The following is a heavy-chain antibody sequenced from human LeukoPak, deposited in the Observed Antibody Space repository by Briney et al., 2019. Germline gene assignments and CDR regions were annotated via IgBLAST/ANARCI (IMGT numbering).Heavy chain of an antibody. CDR1: GFTFSSYA. V-gene: IGHV3-64D*06. Sequence: GGSLRLSCSASGFTFSSYAMHWVRQAPGKGLEYVSAISSNGGSTYYADSVKGRFTISRDNSKNTLYLQMSSLRAEDTAVYYCVKSPYYYDSSGYYSGGAFDIWGQGTKVTVSS. CDR3: VKSPYYYDSSGYYSGGAFDI. CDR2: ISSNGGST. D-gene: IGHD3-22*01. J-gene: IGHJ3*02.